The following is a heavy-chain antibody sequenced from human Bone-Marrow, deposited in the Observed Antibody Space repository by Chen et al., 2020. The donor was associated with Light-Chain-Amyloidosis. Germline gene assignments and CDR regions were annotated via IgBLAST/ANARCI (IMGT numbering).Heavy chain of an antibody. D-gene: IGHD4-4*01. CDR2: IRSKAYGGTT. J-gene: IGHJ6*02. CDR3: WARDYSNYYYYGMDV. Sequence: EVQLVESGGGLVKPGRSLRLSCTASGFTFGDYAISWFRQAPGKGLGWVGFIRSKAYGGTTEYAASVKGRFTISRDDSKSIAYLQMNSLKTEDTAVYYCWARDYSNYYYYGMDVWGQGTTVTVSS. CDR1: GFTFGDYA. V-gene: IGHV3-49*05.